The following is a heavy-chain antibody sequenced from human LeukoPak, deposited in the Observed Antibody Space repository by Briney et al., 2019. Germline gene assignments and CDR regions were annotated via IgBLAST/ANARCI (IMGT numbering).Heavy chain of an antibody. CDR2: INHSGST. V-gene: IGHV4-38-2*02. CDR3: ARRPIAGYSSRRANWFDP. D-gene: IGHD6-13*01. J-gene: IGHJ5*02. Sequence: SETLSLTCTVSGYSISSGYYWSWIRQPPGKGLEWIGEINHSGSTNYNPSLKSRVTISVDTSKNQFSLKLSSVTAADTAVYYCARRPIAGYSSRRANWFDPWGQGTLVTVPS. CDR1: GYSISSGYY.